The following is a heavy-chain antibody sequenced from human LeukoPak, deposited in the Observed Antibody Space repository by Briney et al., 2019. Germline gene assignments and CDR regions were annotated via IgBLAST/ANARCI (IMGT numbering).Heavy chain of an antibody. D-gene: IGHD3-3*01. CDR2: ISPYNGNT. CDR1: GYTFTSYG. Sequence: ASVKVSCKASGYTFTSYGISWVRQAPGQGLEWMGWISPYNGNTNYAQKLQGRVTMTTDTSTSTAYMELRSLRSDDTAVYYCARDTIFGVKKDFDYWGQGTLVTVSS. V-gene: IGHV1-18*01. CDR3: ARDTIFGVKKDFDY. J-gene: IGHJ4*02.